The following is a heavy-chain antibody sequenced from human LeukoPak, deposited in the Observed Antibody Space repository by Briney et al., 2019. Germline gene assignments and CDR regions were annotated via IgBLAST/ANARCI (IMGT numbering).Heavy chain of an antibody. V-gene: IGHV3-72*01. CDR2: IKNKANSYIT. CDR1: GFTFSDHF. J-gene: IGHJ4*02. CDR3: ASIRGTLGY. Sequence: GGSLRLSCAASGFTFSDHFMDWVRQAPGKGLEWAGRIKNKANSYITQYAASMEGRFTISRDDSKNSLYLQMSSLKTEDTAMYYCASIRGTLGYWGQGTVVTVSS. D-gene: IGHD1-26*01.